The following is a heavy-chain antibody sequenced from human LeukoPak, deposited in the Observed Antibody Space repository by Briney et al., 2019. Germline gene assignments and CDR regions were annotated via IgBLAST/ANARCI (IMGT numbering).Heavy chain of an antibody. CDR1: GFTSHDYA. J-gene: IGHJ4*02. CDR2: ISWNGGTI. V-gene: IGHV3-9*02. D-gene: IGHD6-6*01. CDR3: AKGPTYSSSSLFDY. Sequence: PGGSLRLSCAASGFTSHDYAMHWVRQAPGKGLEWVSGISWNGGTIDYADSVKGRFTISKDNAKNSLYLQMDSPRPEDMALYYCAKGPTYSSSSLFDYWGQGILVAVSS.